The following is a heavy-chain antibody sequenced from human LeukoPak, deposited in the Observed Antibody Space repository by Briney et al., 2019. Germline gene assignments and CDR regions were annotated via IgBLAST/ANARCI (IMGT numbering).Heavy chain of an antibody. CDR3: ARHPLYRGNDCYYFDY. CDR2: IYPSDSDT. V-gene: IGHV5-51*01. CDR1: GYSFTSYW. Sequence: RGESLKISCKGSGYSFTSYWIGWVRQMPGKGLEWMGLIYPSDSDTKYSPSFQGQVTISADKSISTAYLQWSGLKASDTAIYYCARHPLYRGNDCYYFDYWGQGTLVAVSS. J-gene: IGHJ4*02. D-gene: IGHD2-21*02.